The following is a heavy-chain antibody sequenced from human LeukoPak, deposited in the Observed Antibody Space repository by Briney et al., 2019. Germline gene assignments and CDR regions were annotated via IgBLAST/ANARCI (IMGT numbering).Heavy chain of an antibody. CDR2: ISGYKNNT. CDR3: ARDDSAD. CDR1: GYTFTNFG. D-gene: IGHD2-21*01. V-gene: IGHV1-18*01. J-gene: IGHJ4*02. Sequence: ASVIVSCTASGYTFTNFGISWVRQAPGQGLEWMGWISGYKNNTNYAQKLQGRVTLTTDTSTSTAYMELRSLRYDDTAVYYCARDDSADWGQGTLVTVSA.